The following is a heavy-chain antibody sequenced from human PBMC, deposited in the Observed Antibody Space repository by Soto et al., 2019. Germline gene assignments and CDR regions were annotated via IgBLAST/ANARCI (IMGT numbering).Heavy chain of an antibody. CDR3: ARVVKLGYCSSTSCYYFDY. CDR2: IIPILGIA. D-gene: IGHD2-2*01. J-gene: IGHJ4*02. CDR1: GGTFSSYA. Sequence: ASVKVSCKASGGTFSSYAISWVRQAPGQGLEWMGGIIPILGIANYAQKFQGRVTITADKSTSTAYMELSSLRSEDTAVYYCARVVKLGYCSSTSCYYFDYWGQGSLVTVS. V-gene: IGHV1-69*10.